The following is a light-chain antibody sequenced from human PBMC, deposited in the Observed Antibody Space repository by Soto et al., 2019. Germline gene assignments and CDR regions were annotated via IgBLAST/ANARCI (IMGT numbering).Light chain of an antibody. Sequence: QSALTQPAPVSGSPGQSITISCTGTSSDVVGYNYVSWYQHHPGKAPKLMIYDVSNRPSGVSNRFSGSKSGNTASLTISGLQPEDEADYYCCSYTTSNTRQIVFGTGTKVTV. CDR2: DVS. V-gene: IGLV2-14*03. J-gene: IGLJ1*01. CDR1: SSDVVGYNY. CDR3: CSYTTSNTRQIV.